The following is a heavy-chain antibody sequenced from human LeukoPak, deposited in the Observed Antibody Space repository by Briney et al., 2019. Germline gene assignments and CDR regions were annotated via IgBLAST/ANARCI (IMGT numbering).Heavy chain of an antibody. CDR2: IKSKTDGGTT. V-gene: IGHV3-15*01. J-gene: IGHJ4*02. CDR3: TTENGITMVRGVIITPRYFDY. CDR1: RFTLSNAW. Sequence: KPGGSLRLSCAASRFTLSNAWMSWVRQAPGKGLEWVGRIKSKTDGGTTDYAAPVKGRFTISRDDSKNTLYLQMNSLKTEDTAVYYCTTENGITMVRGVIITPRYFDYWGQGTLVTVSS. D-gene: IGHD3-10*01.